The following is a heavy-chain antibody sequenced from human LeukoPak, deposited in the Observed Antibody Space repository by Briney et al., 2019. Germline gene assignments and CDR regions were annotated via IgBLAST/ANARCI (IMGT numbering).Heavy chain of an antibody. D-gene: IGHD3-10*01. CDR3: ARGRGTTMVRGVITNYFDL. CDR2: IDPNSGGT. V-gene: IGHV1-2*02. Sequence: GASVKVSCRASGYTFTAHYIHWVRQAPGQGLEWMGWIDPNSGGTNYAQKFLGSVTMTGDTSINTDFMELSRLRPYDTAIDYCARGRGTTMVRGVITNYFDLWGRGSLVTVSS. J-gene: IGHJ2*01. CDR1: GYTFTAHY.